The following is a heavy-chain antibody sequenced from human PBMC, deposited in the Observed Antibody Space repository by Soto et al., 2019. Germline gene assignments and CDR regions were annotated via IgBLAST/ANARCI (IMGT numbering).Heavy chain of an antibody. J-gene: IGHJ4*02. CDR3: AKIRGGSISCWRLDH. CDR1: GFTFSGYA. CDR2: ITNGVGIT. D-gene: IGHD2-2*01. Sequence: EVQLLEAGGGLVQPGGSLRLSCAASGFTFSGYAMSWVRQAPGKGLEWVSVITNGVGITNYADSVKGRFTISKDYSKNTLNLQMESLRSEDTAIYYCAKIRGGSISCWRLDHWGQGTLVTVSS. V-gene: IGHV3-23*01.